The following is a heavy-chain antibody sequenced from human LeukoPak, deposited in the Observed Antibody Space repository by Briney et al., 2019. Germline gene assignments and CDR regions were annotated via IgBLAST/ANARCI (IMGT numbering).Heavy chain of an antibody. Sequence: TTGGSLRLSCAASGFTFSNAWMSWVRQAPGKGLEGVGRIKSKTDGGATDYAAPVKGRFTISRDDSKNTLYLQMNSLKTEDTAVYYCTTIGGVHYDFWSATTPLDYWGQGTLVTVSS. CDR1: GFTFSNAW. J-gene: IGHJ4*02. CDR3: TTIGGVHYDFWSATTPLDY. V-gene: IGHV3-15*01. D-gene: IGHD3-3*01. CDR2: IKSKTDGGAT.